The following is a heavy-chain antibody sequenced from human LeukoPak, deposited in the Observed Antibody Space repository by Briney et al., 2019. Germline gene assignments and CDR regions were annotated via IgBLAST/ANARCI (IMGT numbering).Heavy chain of an antibody. J-gene: IGHJ6*03. D-gene: IGHD5-18*01. CDR2: IYTSGST. Sequence: SETLSLTCTVSGGSISSYYWSWIRQPAGKGLEWIGRIYTSGSTNYNPSLKSRVTMSVDTSKNQFSLKLSSVTAADTAVYYCARVSGYSYGYYYYYYMDVWGKGTTVPVSS. CDR3: ARVSGYSYGYYYYYYMDV. V-gene: IGHV4-4*07. CDR1: GGSISSYY.